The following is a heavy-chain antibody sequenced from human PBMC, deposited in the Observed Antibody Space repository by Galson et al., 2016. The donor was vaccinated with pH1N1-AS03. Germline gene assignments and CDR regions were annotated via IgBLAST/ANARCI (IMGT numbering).Heavy chain of an antibody. J-gene: IGHJ3*02. D-gene: IGHD1-14*01. V-gene: IGHV1-3*04. CDR2: ISTDYGKT. CDR1: GYTFTRNS. CDR3: SRSDSFDI. Sequence: SVKVSCKASGYTFTRNSVHWLRQAPGQRLEWLGWISTDYGKTADSQKFQGRVTITKDTSARKAYMELKSLQSEDTAVYYCSRSDSFDIWGQGTMVTVSS.